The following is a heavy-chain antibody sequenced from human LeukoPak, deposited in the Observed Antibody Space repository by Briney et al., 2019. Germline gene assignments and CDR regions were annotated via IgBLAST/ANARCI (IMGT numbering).Heavy chain of an antibody. J-gene: IGHJ4*02. V-gene: IGHV5-10-1*01. CDR1: GYSFSSYW. D-gene: IGHD2-8*02. Sequence: GESLKISGKGSGYSFSSYWISWVRQMPGKGLEWMGRIDPGDSFTKYRPSLEGRVTISADKSLSTVYLQWSSLKASGTAIYYCARDGGGVSSWVSHWGQGTLVTVSS. CDR2: IDPGDSFT. CDR3: ARDGGGVSSWVSH.